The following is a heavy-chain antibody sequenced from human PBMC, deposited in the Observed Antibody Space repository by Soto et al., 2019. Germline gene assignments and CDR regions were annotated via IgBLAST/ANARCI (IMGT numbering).Heavy chain of an antibody. Sequence: SVKVSCKVSGGTFSSYAISWVRQAPGQGLEWMGGIIPIFGTANYAQKFQGRVTITADKSTSTAYMELSSLRSEDTAMYYCAREGGHDFWSGYLRGYYYYGMDVWGQGTTVTVSS. CDR1: GGTFSSYA. CDR3: AREGGHDFWSGYLRGYYYYGMDV. CDR2: IIPIFGTA. J-gene: IGHJ6*02. V-gene: IGHV1-69*06. D-gene: IGHD3-3*01.